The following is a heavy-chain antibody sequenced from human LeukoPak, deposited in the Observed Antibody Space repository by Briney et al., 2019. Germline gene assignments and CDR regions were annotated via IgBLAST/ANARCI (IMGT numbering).Heavy chain of an antibody. CDR3: ARETQQLGDFDY. V-gene: IGHV4-59*01. CDR2: IYYSGST. Sequence: PSETLSLTCTVSGGSISSYYWSWIRQPPGKGLEWIGYIYYSGSTNYNPSLKSRVTISVDTSKNQFSLKLSSVIAADTAVYYCARETQQLGDFDYWGQGTLVTVSS. CDR1: GGSISSYY. J-gene: IGHJ4*02. D-gene: IGHD6-13*01.